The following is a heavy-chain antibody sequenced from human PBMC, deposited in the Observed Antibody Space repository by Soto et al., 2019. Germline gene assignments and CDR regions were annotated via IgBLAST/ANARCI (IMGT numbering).Heavy chain of an antibody. Sequence: NPSETVSLTCTVSGGSISSGGYYWSWIRQHPGKGLEWIGYIYYSGSTYYNPSLKRRVTISVDTSKNQFSLKLSSLTAADTAVYYCARDQDDIWFDPWGQGTLVTVSS. CDR1: GGSISSGGYY. J-gene: IGHJ5*02. CDR2: IYYSGST. V-gene: IGHV4-31*03. CDR3: ARDQDDIWFDP.